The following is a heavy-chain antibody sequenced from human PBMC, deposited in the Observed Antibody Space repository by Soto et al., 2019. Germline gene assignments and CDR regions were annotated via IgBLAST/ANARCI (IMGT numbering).Heavy chain of an antibody. CDR1: VFAFDDYP. CDR3: AKDGGYSSGRYGA. Sequence: GGTLRLSCAASVFAFDDYPMHWVRQAPGKGLERVSGISWNSGSIGYAESVKGRFTISRDNAKNSRYLQMNSLRAEDTALYYCAKDGGYSSGRYGAWGQGTLVTVAS. J-gene: IGHJ5*02. V-gene: IGHV3-9*01. CDR2: ISWNSGSI. D-gene: IGHD6-19*01.